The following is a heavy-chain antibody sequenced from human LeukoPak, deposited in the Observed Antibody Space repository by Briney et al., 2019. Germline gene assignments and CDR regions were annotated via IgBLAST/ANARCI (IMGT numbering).Heavy chain of an antibody. CDR2: IYYSGST. CDR3: ARGQWYFDY. D-gene: IGHD6-19*01. J-gene: IGHJ4*02. V-gene: IGHV4-61*08. Sequence: SQTLSLTCAVSGGSISSGGYSWSWIRQPPGKGLEWIGYIYYSGSTNYNPSLKSRVTISVGTSKNQFSLKLSSVTAADTAVYYCARGQWYFDYWGQGTLVTVSS. CDR1: GGSISSGGYS.